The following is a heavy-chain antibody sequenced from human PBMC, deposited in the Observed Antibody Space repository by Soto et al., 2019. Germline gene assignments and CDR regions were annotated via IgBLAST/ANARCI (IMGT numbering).Heavy chain of an antibody. CDR3: AHRGYGDYPIDNWFDP. Sequence: QITLKESGPTLVKPTQTLTLPCTFSGFSLTSGGAGVGWIRQPPGKGLEWLALIYSNDDKRYSPSMRSRLTITKDTSKNPVVLLMTDMDPVDTATYYCAHRGYGDYPIDNWFDPWGQGALVTVSS. J-gene: IGHJ5*02. CDR2: IYSNDDK. CDR1: GFSLTSGGAG. V-gene: IGHV2-5*01. D-gene: IGHD4-17*01.